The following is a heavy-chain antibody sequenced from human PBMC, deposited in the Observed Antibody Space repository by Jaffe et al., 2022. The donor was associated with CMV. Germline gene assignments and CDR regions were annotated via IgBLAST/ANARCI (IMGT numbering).Heavy chain of an antibody. CDR2: IFYSGST. Sequence: QVQLQESGPGLVKPSETLSLTCTVSGGSISGYYWSWIRQPPGKGLEWIGYIFYSGSTNYNPSLKSRVTISVDTSKNQFSLKLTSVTAADTAVYYCARQRGGGMENWGQGTLVTVSS. J-gene: IGHJ4*02. D-gene: IGHD3-16*01. CDR1: GGSISGYY. V-gene: IGHV4-59*08. CDR3: ARQRGGGMEN.